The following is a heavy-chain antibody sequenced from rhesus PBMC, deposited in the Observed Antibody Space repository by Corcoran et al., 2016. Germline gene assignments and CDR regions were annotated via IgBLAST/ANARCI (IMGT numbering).Heavy chain of an antibody. D-gene: IGHD3-3*01. CDR1: GFSISTSGTG. CDR2: IYWNDSK. V-gene: IGHV2-95*01. CDR3: ARVPPDLECITIFGLGGDAFDL. Sequence: QVTLKESGPALVKPTQTLTLTCTFSGFSISTSGTGVGWIRQPSGKAREWLASIYWNDSKYYSTTLKSRLTISNDTSKNQVVLTMTNMDPVDTATYYCARVPPDLECITIFGLGGDAFDLWGQGLRVTVSS. J-gene: IGHJ3*01.